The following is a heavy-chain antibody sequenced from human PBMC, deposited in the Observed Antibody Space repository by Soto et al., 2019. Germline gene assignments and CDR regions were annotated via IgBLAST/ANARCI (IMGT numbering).Heavy chain of an antibody. V-gene: IGHV3-48*01. CDR3: ARAWTIDAFDI. Sequence: GGSLRLSCATSGFTFSSYSINWARQAPGKGLEWVSYISTSSSTIYYADSVKGRFTTSRDNAKNSLYLQMNSLRAEDTAVYYCARAWTIDAFDIWGQGTMFTVSS. CDR2: ISTSSSTI. CDR1: GFTFSSYS. J-gene: IGHJ3*02. D-gene: IGHD3-9*01.